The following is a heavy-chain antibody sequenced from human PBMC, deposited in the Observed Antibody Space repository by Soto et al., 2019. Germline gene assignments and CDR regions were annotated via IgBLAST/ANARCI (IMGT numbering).Heavy chain of an antibody. D-gene: IGHD2-15*01. Sequence: GGSLRLSCSASGFTFSSYAMHWVRQAPGKGLEYVSAISSNGGSTYYADSVKGRFTISRDNSKNTLYLQMSSLRAEDTAVYYCVKGGRYCSGGSCYRRFMDVWGQGTTVTVSS. CDR2: ISSNGGST. J-gene: IGHJ6*02. CDR3: VKGGRYCSGGSCYRRFMDV. V-gene: IGHV3-64D*08. CDR1: GFTFSSYA.